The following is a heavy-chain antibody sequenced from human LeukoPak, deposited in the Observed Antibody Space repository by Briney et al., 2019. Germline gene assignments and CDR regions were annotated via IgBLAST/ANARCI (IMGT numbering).Heavy chain of an antibody. CDR3: ARERRRASNWFDP. Sequence: GRSLRLSCAASGFTFSSYGMHWVRQAPGKGLEWVAVISYDGSNKYYADSVKGRFTISRDNSKNTLYLQMNSLRAEDTAVYYCARERRRASNWFDPWGQGTLVTVSS. D-gene: IGHD6-25*01. V-gene: IGHV3-30*03. CDR1: GFTFSSYG. CDR2: ISYDGSNK. J-gene: IGHJ5*02.